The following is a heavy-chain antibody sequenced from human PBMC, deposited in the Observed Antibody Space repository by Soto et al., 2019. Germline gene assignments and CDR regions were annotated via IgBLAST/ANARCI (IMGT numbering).Heavy chain of an antibody. CDR2: INPDSGGT. J-gene: IGHJ6*02. Sequence: GASVKVSCKASGDTFTGYYMHWVRQAPGQGLEWMGWINPDSGGTKFAQKFQGRVTMTRDTSISTAYLDLSRLTSDDTAVYYCARAEDKLMQYNYYHHGMDVWGQGTTVTVSS. CDR3: ARAEDKLMQYNYYHHGMDV. CDR1: GDTFTGYY. V-gene: IGHV1-2*02. D-gene: IGHD2-8*01.